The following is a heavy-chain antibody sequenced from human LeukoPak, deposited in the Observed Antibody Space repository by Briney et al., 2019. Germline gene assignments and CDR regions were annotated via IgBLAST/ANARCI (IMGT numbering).Heavy chain of an antibody. CDR1: GFTLSTYA. Sequence: GGSLRLSCAASGFTLSTYAMSWVRQTPGKGLEWVAATSSSDAGTYHADSVRGRFTISRDNSKNTLYLQMNSLRAEDTAVYYCARERADYYGSGSYFDYYYYYMDVWGKGTTVTISS. J-gene: IGHJ6*03. D-gene: IGHD3-10*01. CDR3: ARERADYYGSGSYFDYYYYYMDV. CDR2: TSSSDAGT. V-gene: IGHV3-23*01.